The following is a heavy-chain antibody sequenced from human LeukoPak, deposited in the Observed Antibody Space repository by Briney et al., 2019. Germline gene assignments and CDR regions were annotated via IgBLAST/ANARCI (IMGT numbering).Heavy chain of an antibody. J-gene: IGHJ6*03. D-gene: IGHD1-7*01. CDR1: GFTLDDYA. CDR2: INWSGGST. CDR3: ARAALDDVELFAAYYYNYMDV. V-gene: IGHV3-20*04. Sequence: GGSLRLSCAASGFTLDDYALSWVRQGPGKGLEWVSGINWSGGSTGYADSVKGRFTISRDNAKSSLYLQMNSLRAEDTALYYCARAALDDVELFAAYYYNYMDVWGKGTTVTVSS.